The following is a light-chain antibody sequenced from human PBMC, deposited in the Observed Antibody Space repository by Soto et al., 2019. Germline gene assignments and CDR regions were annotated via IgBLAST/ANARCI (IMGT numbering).Light chain of an antibody. V-gene: IGLV2-11*01. Sequence: QSALTQPRSVSGSPGQSVTISCSGTSSDVGGYNLVSWHQHHPGKAPKLMIFDVGKRPSGVPDRFSGSKSGNTASLTISGLQAEDEADYYCCSYAGSYTLVFGGGTKLTV. CDR2: DVG. J-gene: IGLJ2*01. CDR1: SSDVGGYNL. CDR3: CSYAGSYTLV.